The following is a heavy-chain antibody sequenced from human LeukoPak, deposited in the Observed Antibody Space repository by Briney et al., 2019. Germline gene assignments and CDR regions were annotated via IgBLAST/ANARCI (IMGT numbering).Heavy chain of an antibody. V-gene: IGHV3-30*18. CDR2: ISYDGSNK. CDR3: AKRARPFGGGFDY. Sequence: GGSLRLSCAASGFTFVSYGMHWVRQAPGKGLEWVAVISYDGSNKYYADSVKGRFTISRDNSKNTLYLQMNSLRAEDTAVYYCAKRARPFGGGFDYWGQGTLVSVST. J-gene: IGHJ4*02. CDR1: GFTFVSYG. D-gene: IGHD3-16*01.